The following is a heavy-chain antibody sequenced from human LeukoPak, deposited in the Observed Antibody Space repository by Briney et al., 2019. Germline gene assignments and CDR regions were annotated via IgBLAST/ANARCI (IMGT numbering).Heavy chain of an antibody. CDR3: ARDYSSSWPFDC. CDR1: GYTFTGYY. J-gene: IGHJ4*02. D-gene: IGHD6-13*01. V-gene: IGHV1-2*02. Sequence: ASVKVSCKASGYTFTGYYMHWVRQAPGQGLEWMGWINPNSGGTNYAQKFQGRVTMTRDTSISTAYMGLSRLRSDDTAVYYCARDYSSSWPFDCWGQGTLVTVSS. CDR2: INPNSGGT.